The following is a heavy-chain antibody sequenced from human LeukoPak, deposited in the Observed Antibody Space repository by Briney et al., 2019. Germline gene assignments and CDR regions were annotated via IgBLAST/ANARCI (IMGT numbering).Heavy chain of an antibody. Sequence: GAAVTVSYKVSGYSLTELSMHWVRQAPAKGMEGMGGFDPEDVQTIYAQKFQGRVTMTEDTSTDTAYMELSSLRSEDTAVYYCATGEYFDWLVFDYWGQGTLVTVSS. CDR2: FDPEDVQT. CDR1: GYSLTELS. D-gene: IGHD3-9*01. J-gene: IGHJ4*02. CDR3: ATGEYFDWLVFDY. V-gene: IGHV1-24*01.